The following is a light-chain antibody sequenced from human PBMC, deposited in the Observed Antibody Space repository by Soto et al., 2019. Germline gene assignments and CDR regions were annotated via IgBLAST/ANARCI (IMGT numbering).Light chain of an antibody. CDR1: SSDVGGYNY. CDR2: DVS. Sequence: QAASVSGSPGQSITISCTGTSSDVGGYNYVSWYQHHPGKAPKLMIYDVSNRPSGVSNRFSGSKSGNTASLTISGLQAEDEADYYCSSYTSSSTLEVFGGGTKLTVL. CDR3: SSYTSSSTLEV. V-gene: IGLV2-14*01. J-gene: IGLJ3*02.